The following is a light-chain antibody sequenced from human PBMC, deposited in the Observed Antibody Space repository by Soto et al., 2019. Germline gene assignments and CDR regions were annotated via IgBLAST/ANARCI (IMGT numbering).Light chain of an antibody. CDR1: SSNIGSNT. V-gene: IGLV1-44*01. Sequence: QSVLTQAPSASGTPGQRVTISCSGSSSNIGSNTVSWYQQVPGTAPKLLIYSNDQRPSGVPDRFSGSKSGTSASLAIGGLQSEDEADYYCAAWDGSLNGWVFGAGTKLTVL. J-gene: IGLJ2*01. CDR2: SND. CDR3: AAWDGSLNGWV.